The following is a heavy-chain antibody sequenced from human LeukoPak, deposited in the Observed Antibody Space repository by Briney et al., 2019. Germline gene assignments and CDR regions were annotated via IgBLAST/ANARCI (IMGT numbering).Heavy chain of an antibody. CDR2: INPNSGGT. CDR1: GDTFTGYY. D-gene: IGHD3-22*01. Sequence: ASVKVSCKASGDTFTGYYMHWVRQAPGQGLEWMGWINPNSGGTNYAQKFQGRVTMTRDTSITTAYMELTRLRSDDTAVYYCAGGGDYYDSSGYIDYWGQGTLVTVSS. J-gene: IGHJ4*02. CDR3: AGGGDYYDSSGYIDY. V-gene: IGHV1-2*02.